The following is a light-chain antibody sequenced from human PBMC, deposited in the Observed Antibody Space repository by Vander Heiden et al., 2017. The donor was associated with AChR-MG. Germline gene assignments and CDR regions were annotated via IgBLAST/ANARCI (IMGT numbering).Light chain of an antibody. CDR3: ATWDNSLPGPV. V-gene: IGLV1-47*01. CDR2: TEN. J-gene: IGLJ2*01. CDR1: DTNIADHY. Sequence: QSVLTQPPSASGTPQQRVIISCSGSDTNIADHYVYWYQQLPGTAPKLLISTENQRPSGVPDRFSVSKSGASASLAIGGLRSEDEAVYFCATWDNSLPGPVFGGGTKLTVL.